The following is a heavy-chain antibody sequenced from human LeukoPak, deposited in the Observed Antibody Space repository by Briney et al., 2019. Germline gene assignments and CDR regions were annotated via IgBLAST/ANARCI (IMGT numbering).Heavy chain of an antibody. V-gene: IGHV4-38-2*02. CDR1: GYSISSGFY. CDR2: SYHSGST. J-gene: IGHJ4*02. Sequence: SETLSLTGTVSGYSISSGFYWGWIRQPPGKGLEWIGSSYHSGSTYYNPSLRIRVTISVDMSKNQFSLKVTSVTAADTAVYYCARVAAGKGYPFDSWGQGTLVTVSS. D-gene: IGHD6-13*01. CDR3: ARVAAGKGYPFDS.